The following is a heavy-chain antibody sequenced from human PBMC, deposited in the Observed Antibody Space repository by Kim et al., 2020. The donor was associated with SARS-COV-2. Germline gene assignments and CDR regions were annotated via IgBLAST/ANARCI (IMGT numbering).Heavy chain of an antibody. Sequence: ADSVKGRFTISRDNSKNTLYLQMNSLRAEDTAVYYCAKDDSDSSGYYGILWGQGTLVTVSS. V-gene: IGHV3-23*01. CDR3: AKDDSDSSGYYGIL. D-gene: IGHD3-22*01. J-gene: IGHJ4*02.